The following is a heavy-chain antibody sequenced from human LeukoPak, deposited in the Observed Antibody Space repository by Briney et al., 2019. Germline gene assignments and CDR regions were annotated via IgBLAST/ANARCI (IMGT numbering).Heavy chain of an antibody. D-gene: IGHD2-15*01. V-gene: IGHV4-59*01. CDR3: ARDDGGWYYFDH. CDR1: SGSINSYY. Sequence: PSETLSLTCTVSSGSINSYYWSWIRQPPGNGLEWIGYIYYGGNSDYNPSLKSRVTISVDTSKNQFSLKLNSVTAADTAVYYCARDDGGWYYFDHWGQGTLVTVSS. CDR2: IYYGGNS. J-gene: IGHJ4*02.